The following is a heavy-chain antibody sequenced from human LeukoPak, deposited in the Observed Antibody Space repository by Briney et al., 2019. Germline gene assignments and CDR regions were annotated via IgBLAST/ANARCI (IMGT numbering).Heavy chain of an antibody. CDR3: ARPYGDYDFDY. D-gene: IGHD4-17*01. Sequence: GGSLRLSCAASGFTFSSYSMTWVRQAPGKGLEWVSSISSSSSYIYYADSVKGRFTISRGNAKNSLYLQMNSLSAEDTAVYYCARPYGDYDFDYWGQGTLVTVSS. CDR2: ISSSSSYI. V-gene: IGHV3-21*01. CDR1: GFTFSSYS. J-gene: IGHJ4*02.